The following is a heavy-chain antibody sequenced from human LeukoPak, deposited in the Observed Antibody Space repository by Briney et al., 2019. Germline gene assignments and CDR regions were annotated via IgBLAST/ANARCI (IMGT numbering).Heavy chain of an antibody. CDR3: AKRGVVIRVILVGFHKEAYYFDS. J-gene: IGHJ4*02. Sequence: PGGSLRLSCAASGITLSNYGMSWVRQASGKGLEWVAGISDSSGRTNYADSVKGRFTISRDNPKNTLYLQMNSLRAEDTAVYFCAKRGVVIRVILVGFHKEAYYFDSCGQGALVTVSS. CDR2: ISDSSGRT. CDR1: GITLSNYG. V-gene: IGHV3-23*01. D-gene: IGHD3-22*01.